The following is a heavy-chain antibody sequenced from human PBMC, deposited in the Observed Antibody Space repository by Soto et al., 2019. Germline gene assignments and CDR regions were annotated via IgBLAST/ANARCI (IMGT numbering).Heavy chain of an antibody. V-gene: IGHV3-74*01. CDR1: GFTFNRHL. J-gene: IGHJ3*02. D-gene: IGHD3-10*01. Sequence: GGSLRLSCVASGFTFNRHLMHWVRQSPGQGLVWVSRTKTDGSADYADSVKGRFTISRDNAKNTLYLQMNSLRAEDTAVYYCARDMRAVPWYGGVSSAFDMWGQGTMVTVSS. CDR2: TKTDGSA. CDR3: ARDMRAVPWYGGVSSAFDM.